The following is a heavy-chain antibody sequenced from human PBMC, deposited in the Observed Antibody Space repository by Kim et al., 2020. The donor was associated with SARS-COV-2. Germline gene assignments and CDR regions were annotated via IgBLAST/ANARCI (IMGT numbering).Heavy chain of an antibody. J-gene: IGHJ6*02. CDR3: AKIDSSGYYYYYYYGMDV. Sequence: GGSLRLSCAASGFTFSSYAMSWVRQAPGKGLEWVSAISGSGGSTYYADSVKGRFTISRDNSKNTLYLQMNSLRAEDTAVYYCAKIDSSGYYYYYYYGMDVWGQGTTVTVSS. CDR2: ISGSGGST. D-gene: IGHD3-22*01. CDR1: GFTFSSYA. V-gene: IGHV3-23*01.